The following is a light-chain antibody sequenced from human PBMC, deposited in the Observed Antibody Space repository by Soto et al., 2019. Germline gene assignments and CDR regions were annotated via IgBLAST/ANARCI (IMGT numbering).Light chain of an antibody. CDR3: TSFAGKYSWV. V-gene: IGLV2-8*01. CDR1: SSDVGGYNY. Sequence: QSALTQPPSASGSPGQSVTISCTGTSSDVGGYNYVSWYQQHPGKAPKLIIYEVSKRPSGVPDRFSGSKSANMASLTVSGLQADDEADYYCTSFAGKYSWVFGGGTQLTVL. J-gene: IGLJ3*02. CDR2: EVS.